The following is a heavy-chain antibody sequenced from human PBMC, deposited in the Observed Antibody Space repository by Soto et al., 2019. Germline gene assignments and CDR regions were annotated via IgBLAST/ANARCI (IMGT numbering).Heavy chain of an antibody. CDR2: INPNSGGT. V-gene: IGHV1-2*02. CDR3: ARQAYSNYIPYDY. Sequence: VRQAPGQGLEWMGWINPNSGGTNYAQKFQGRVTMTRDTSISTAYMELSRLRSDDTAVYYCARQAYSNYIPYDYWGQGTLVTVSS. D-gene: IGHD4-4*01. J-gene: IGHJ4*02.